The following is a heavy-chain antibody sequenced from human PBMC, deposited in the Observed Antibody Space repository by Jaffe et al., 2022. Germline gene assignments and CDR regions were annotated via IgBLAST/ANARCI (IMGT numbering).Heavy chain of an antibody. CDR1: GFTFDDYA. D-gene: IGHD6-19*01. CDR2: ISWNSGSI. V-gene: IGHV3-9*01. J-gene: IGHJ5*02. Sequence: EVQLVESGGGLVQPGRSLRLSCAASGFTFDDYAMHWVRQAPGKGLEWVSGISWNSGSIGYADSVKGRFTISRDNAKNSLYLQMNSLRAEDTALYYCAKDPRRGSSGWLYNWFDPWGQGTLVTVSS. CDR3: AKDPRRGSSGWLYNWFDP.